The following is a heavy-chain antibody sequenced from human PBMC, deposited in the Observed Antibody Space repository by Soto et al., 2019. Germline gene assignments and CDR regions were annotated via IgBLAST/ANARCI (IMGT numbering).Heavy chain of an antibody. CDR2: IYYSGST. V-gene: IGHV4-59*08. J-gene: IGHJ4*02. Sequence: SETLSLTCTVSGGSISSYYWSWIRQPPGKGLEWIGYIYYSGSTNYNPSLKSRDTIPVDTSKNQFSLKLSSVTAADTAVYYCARRGGYGSGSYPIDYWGQGTLVTVSS. D-gene: IGHD3-10*01. CDR1: GGSISSYY. CDR3: ARRGGYGSGSYPIDY.